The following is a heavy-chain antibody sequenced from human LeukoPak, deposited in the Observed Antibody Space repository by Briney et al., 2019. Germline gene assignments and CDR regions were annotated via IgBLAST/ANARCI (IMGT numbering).Heavy chain of an antibody. V-gene: IGHV3-15*05. CDR1: GFTFSNAW. Sequence: GGSLRLSCVASGFTFSNAWMSWVRQAPGKGLEWVGRIKSETDGGTTAYAAPVKGRFTSSRDDSENTLYLQMNSLKTEDTALYYCTTNRPHCSGGSCSDYWGQGTLVTVSS. CDR2: IKSETDGGTT. D-gene: IGHD2-15*01. J-gene: IGHJ4*02. CDR3: TTNRPHCSGGSCSDY.